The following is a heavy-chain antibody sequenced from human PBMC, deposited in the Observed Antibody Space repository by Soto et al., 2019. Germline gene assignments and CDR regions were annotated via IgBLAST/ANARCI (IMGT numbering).Heavy chain of an antibody. CDR2: ISGSGGST. D-gene: IGHD3-10*01. CDR3: AKDSGTLLWFGELIR. Sequence: ESGGGLVQPGGSLRLSCAASGFTFGSYAMSWVRQAPGKGLEWVSAISGSGGSTYYADSVKGRFIISRDNAKNTLYLQMNSLRADDTAVYYCAKDSGTLLWFGELIRWGQGTLGTVSS. J-gene: IGHJ4*02. CDR1: GFTFGSYA. V-gene: IGHV3-23*01.